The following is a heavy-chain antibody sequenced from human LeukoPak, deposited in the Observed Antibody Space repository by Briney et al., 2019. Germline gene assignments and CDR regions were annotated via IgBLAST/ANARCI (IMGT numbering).Heavy chain of an antibody. J-gene: IGHJ6*02. D-gene: IGHD2/OR15-2a*01. V-gene: IGHV3-43*02. Sequence: PGGALRLSCAASGFTIVPYAMYWVRQGPGRGLEWVSVIKADGSGKFYSDSVRDRFTTSRDNSKNTLYLQMNSLTSEDTALYYCATWAFYHILDVWGQGTTVIVSS. CDR3: ATWAFYHILDV. CDR1: GFTIVPYA. CDR2: IKADGSGK.